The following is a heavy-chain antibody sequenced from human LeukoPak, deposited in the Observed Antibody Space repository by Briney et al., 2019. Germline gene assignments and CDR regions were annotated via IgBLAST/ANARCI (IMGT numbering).Heavy chain of an antibody. CDR3: AGQQQLGDAFDI. CDR1: GYTFTSYD. J-gene: IGHJ3*02. V-gene: IGHV1-8*01. D-gene: IGHD6-13*01. Sequence: ASVKVSCKASGYTFTSYDINWVRQASGQGLEWMGWMNPNSGNTGYAQKFQGRVTMTRNTSISTAYMELSSLGSEDTAVYYCAGQQQLGDAFDIWGQGTMVTVSS. CDR2: MNPNSGNT.